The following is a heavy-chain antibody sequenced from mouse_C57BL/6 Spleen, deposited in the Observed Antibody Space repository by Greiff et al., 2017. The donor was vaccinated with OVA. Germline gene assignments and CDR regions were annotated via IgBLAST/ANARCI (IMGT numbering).Heavy chain of an antibody. CDR1: GYTFTSYW. V-gene: IGHV1-64*01. Sequence: QVQLQQPGAELVKPGASVKLSCKASGYTFTSYWMHWVKQRPGQGLEWIGMIHPNSGSTNYNEKFKSKATLTVDKSSSTAYMQLSSLTSEDSAVYYCAGDYDVGYAMDYWGQGTSVTVSS. J-gene: IGHJ4*01. D-gene: IGHD2-4*01. CDR2: IHPNSGST. CDR3: AGDYDVGYAMDY.